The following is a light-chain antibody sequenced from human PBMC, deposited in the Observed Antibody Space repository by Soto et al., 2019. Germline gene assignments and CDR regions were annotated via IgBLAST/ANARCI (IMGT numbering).Light chain of an antibody. CDR1: NIGLKN. V-gene: IGLV3-9*01. Sequence: SYELTQPLSVSVALGQTGRITCGGSNIGLKNVHWYQQKPGQAPLLVIYKDTNRPSGIPERFSGSNSGNTATLTISRAQAGDEADYYCQVWDSRYVFGPGTKVTVL. CDR2: KDT. CDR3: QVWDSRYV. J-gene: IGLJ1*01.